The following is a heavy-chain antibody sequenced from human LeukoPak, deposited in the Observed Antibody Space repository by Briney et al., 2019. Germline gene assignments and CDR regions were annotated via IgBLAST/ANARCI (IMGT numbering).Heavy chain of an antibody. CDR2: ISHDGGND. CDR3: VGSPTYYYMDV. D-gene: IGHD3-10*01. J-gene: IGHJ6*03. CDR1: GSTFGNHA. V-gene: IGHV3-30*04. Sequence: GGSLRLSCAASGSTFGNHAIHWVRQAPGKGLEWVTVISHDGGNDYYRDSVKGRFTISRDNFKNTVLLQMNSLSPDDTAIYYCVGSPTYYYMDVWGKGTTVTVSS.